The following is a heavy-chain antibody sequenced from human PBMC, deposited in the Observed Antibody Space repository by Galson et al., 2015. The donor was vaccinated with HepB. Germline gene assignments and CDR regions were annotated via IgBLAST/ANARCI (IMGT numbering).Heavy chain of an antibody. CDR3: ARELQGNSSYAMDV. J-gene: IGHJ6*02. Sequence: SVKVSCKASGYTFSSSYIHWVRQAPGQGLEWMAIINPSDGSTSYAQKFQDRITMTRDTSTSAVYMELSSLRSEDTAVYYCARELQGNSSYAMDVWGQGTAVTVSS. D-gene: IGHD1-1*01. V-gene: IGHV1-46*01. CDR1: GYTFSSSY. CDR2: INPSDGST.